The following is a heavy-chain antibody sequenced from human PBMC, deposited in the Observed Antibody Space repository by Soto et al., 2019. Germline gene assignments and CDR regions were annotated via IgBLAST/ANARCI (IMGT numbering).Heavy chain of an antibody. CDR1: GYTFSKYW. CDR2: VYPGDSDT. J-gene: IGHJ6*02. Sequence: GESLKISCQASGYTFSKYWIAWVRQMPGKGLEYVGIVYPGDSDTRYSPSFQGQVTISVDTSTSTAYMQWNSLKASDSAMYYCARRLKEDSASSPYYSALDVWGPGTTVTVYS. CDR3: ARRLKEDSASSPYYSALDV. V-gene: IGHV5-51*01.